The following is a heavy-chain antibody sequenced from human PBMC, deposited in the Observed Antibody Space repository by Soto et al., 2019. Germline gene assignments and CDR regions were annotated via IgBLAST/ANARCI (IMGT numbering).Heavy chain of an antibody. D-gene: IGHD6-6*01. CDR1: GGSISGYS. CDR3: ARRGGGSYDYYYYMDV. V-gene: IGHV4-59*08. Sequence: QVQLQESGPGLVKPSETLSLTCTVSGGSISGYSWTWIWQSPGKGLEWIGYFDYSGSTSYNPSLKSRVIISLDTSKNQFSLRLTSVTAADTAVYYCARRGGGSYDYYYYMDVWGKGTTVTVSS. J-gene: IGHJ6*03. CDR2: FDYSGST.